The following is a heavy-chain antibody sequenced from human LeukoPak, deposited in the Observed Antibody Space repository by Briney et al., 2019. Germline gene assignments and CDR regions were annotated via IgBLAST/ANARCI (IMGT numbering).Heavy chain of an antibody. J-gene: IGHJ4*02. D-gene: IGHD5-12*01. CDR1: GFTFEDYA. CDR3: AKDLEVYSGYDAAFDY. V-gene: IGHV3-23*01. Sequence: PGGSLRLSCAASGFTFEDYAMSWVRQAPGKGLEWVSAISGSGGSTYYADSVKGRFTISRDNSKNTLYLQMNSLRAEDTAVYYCAKDLEVYSGYDAAFDYWGQGTLVTVSS. CDR2: ISGSGGST.